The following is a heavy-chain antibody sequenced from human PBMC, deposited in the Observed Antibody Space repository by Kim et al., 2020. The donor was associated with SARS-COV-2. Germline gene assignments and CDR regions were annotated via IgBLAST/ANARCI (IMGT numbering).Heavy chain of an antibody. J-gene: IGHJ4*02. CDR1: GFTSTNSL. CDR2: IRGDACEK. Sequence: GGSLRLSCVASGFTSTNSLMDCVRQTLVKGLEWVANIRGDACEKNYVDSVKGRFTISRDNVTNSVYLQINSLRAADTPVYFSATLKYFWGQGSRVIVSS. CDR3: ATLKYF. V-gene: IGHV3-7*01.